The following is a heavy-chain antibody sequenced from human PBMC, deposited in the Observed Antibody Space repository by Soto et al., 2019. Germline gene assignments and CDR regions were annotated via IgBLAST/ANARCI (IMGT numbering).Heavy chain of an antibody. J-gene: IGHJ3*02. CDR3: ARARITIFGVGAFDI. CDR2: ISSSSSYI. CDR1: GFTFSSYS. V-gene: IGHV3-21*01. D-gene: IGHD3-3*01. Sequence: GGSLRLSCAASGFTFSSYSMNWVRQAPGKGLEWVSSISSSSSYIYYADSVKGQFTISRDNAKNSLYLQMNSLRAEDTAVYYCARARITIFGVGAFDIWGQGTMVTVSS.